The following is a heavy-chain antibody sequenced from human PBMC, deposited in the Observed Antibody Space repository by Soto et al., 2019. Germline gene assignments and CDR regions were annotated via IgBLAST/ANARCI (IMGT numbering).Heavy chain of an antibody. D-gene: IGHD1-26*01. V-gene: IGHV1-46*01. CDR3: ARAISTVGSYAWLDH. Sequence: ASVEVSFKASGYTLTIYYIHLVLQSPVQGLEWMGIINPSGGSTSYAQRFQCRVTMTRDTSTSTVYMELSSLRSEDTAVYYCARAISTVGSYAWLDHWGQGNMVNVSS. J-gene: IGHJ5*02. CDR1: GYTLTIYY. CDR2: INPSGGST.